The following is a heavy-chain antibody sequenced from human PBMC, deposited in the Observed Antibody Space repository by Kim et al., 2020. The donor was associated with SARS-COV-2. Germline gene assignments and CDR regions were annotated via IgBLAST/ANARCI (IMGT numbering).Heavy chain of an antibody. CDR1: GYTFTSYY. CDR3: ARDRERGELLWHPNY. D-gene: IGHD1-26*01. CDR2: INPSGGST. Sequence: ASVKVSCKASGYTFTSYYMHWVRQAPGQGLEWMGIINPSGGSTSYAQKFQGRVTMTRDTSTSTVYMELSSLRSEDTAVYYCARDRERGELLWHPNYWGQGTLVTVSS. J-gene: IGHJ4*02. V-gene: IGHV1-46*01.